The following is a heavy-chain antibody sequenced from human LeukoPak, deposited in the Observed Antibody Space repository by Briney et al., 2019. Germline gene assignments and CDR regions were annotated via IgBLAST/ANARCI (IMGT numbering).Heavy chain of an antibody. J-gene: IGHJ5*02. CDR3: AEAGYCSSTSCRRGWFDP. V-gene: IGHV3-23*01. Sequence: GASLRLSCAASGFTFSSYAMSWVRQAPGKGLEWVSAISGSGGSTYYADSVKGRFTISRDNSKNTLYLQMNSLRAEDTAVYYCAEAGYCSSTSCRRGWFDPWGQGTLVTVSS. CDR1: GFTFSSYA. D-gene: IGHD2-2*01. CDR2: ISGSGGST.